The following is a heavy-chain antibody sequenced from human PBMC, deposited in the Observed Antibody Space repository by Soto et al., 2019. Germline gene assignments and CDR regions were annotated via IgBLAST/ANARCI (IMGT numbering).Heavy chain of an antibody. CDR3: ARDRYYGSGIYNYFDS. V-gene: IGHV1-3*01. CDR2: INAGNGNT. J-gene: IGHJ4*02. D-gene: IGHD3-10*01. Sequence: QVQLVQSGAEVKKPGASVKVSCKASGYTFTKYTMHWVRQAPGERLEWMGWINAGNGNTQYSQKFQGRVTMTRETCASTAYLELSSLRSDDTAVYYCARDRYYGSGIYNYFDSWGQGTLVTVSS. CDR1: GYTFTKYT.